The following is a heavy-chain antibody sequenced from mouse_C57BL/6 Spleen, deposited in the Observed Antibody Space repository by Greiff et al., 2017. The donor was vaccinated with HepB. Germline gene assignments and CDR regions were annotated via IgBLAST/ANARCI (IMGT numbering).Heavy chain of an antibody. D-gene: IGHD1-1*01. J-gene: IGHJ1*03. V-gene: IGHV5-12*01. CDR2: ISNGGGST. Sequence: EVKVVESGGGLVQPGGSLKLSCAASGFTFSDYYMYWVRQTPEKRLEWVAYISNGGGSTYYPDTVKGRFTISRDNAKNTLYLQMSRLKSEDTAMYYCARPPYYGSSLWYFDVWGTGTTVTVSS. CDR3: ARPPYYGSSLWYFDV. CDR1: GFTFSDYY.